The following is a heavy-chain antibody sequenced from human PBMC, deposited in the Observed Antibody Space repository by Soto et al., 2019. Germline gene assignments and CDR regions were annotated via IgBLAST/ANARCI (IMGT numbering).Heavy chain of an antibody. Sequence: QVQLVESGGGVVQPGRSLRLSCAASGFTFSSYGMHWVRQAPGKGLEWVAVISYDGSNKYYADSVKGRFTISRDNSKNTLYLQMNSLRAEDTAVYYCAPVRGDYWGQGTLVTVSS. D-gene: IGHD3-10*01. V-gene: IGHV3-30*03. CDR1: GFTFSSYG. J-gene: IGHJ4*02. CDR2: ISYDGSNK. CDR3: APVRGDY.